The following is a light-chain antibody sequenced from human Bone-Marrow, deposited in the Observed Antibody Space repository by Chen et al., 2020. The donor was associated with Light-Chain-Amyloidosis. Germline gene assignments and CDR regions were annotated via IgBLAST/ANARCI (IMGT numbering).Light chain of an antibody. CDR3: SSFTGHSTLER. V-gene: IGLV2-14*01. CDR2: EVH. CDR1: RNDIGAYNY. J-gene: IGLJ2*01. Sequence: QPALTQPASVSGSPGQSITLSCTGTRNDIGAYNYVSWYQQHPGKAPKLLISEVHTRPSGISSRFSGSKSGNTASLTISALQPEDEADYYCSSFTGHSTLERFGGATKVTVL.